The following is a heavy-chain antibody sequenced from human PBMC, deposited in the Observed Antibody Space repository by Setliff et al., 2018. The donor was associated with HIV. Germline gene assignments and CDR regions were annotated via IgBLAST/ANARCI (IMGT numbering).Heavy chain of an antibody. Sequence: GGSLRLSCIASGFTFGGYGLSWVRQAPGEGLEWVGFTRSKAYGGTTEYAASVKGRFTISRDDSKGVAYLQMNSLKTEDTAVYYCSTDADIDLYYYDSSGCYPFDQWGQGTLVTVSS. D-gene: IGHD3-22*01. CDR1: GFTFGGYG. J-gene: IGHJ4*02. CDR3: STDADIDLYYYDSSGCYPFDQ. CDR2: TRSKAYGGTT. V-gene: IGHV3-49*04.